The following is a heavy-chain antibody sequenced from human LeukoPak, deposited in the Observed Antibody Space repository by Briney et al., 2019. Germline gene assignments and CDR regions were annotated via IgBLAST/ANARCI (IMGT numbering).Heavy chain of an antibody. J-gene: IGHJ4*02. D-gene: IGHD1-7*01. CDR2: IIPIFGTA. CDR3: ATRGTDWNYDFDY. CDR1: GGTFSSYA. Sequence: ASVKVSCKASGGTFSSYAISWVRQAPGQGLEWMGGIIPIFGTANYAQKFQGRVTITADESTSTAYMELSSLRSEDTAVYYCATRGTDWNYDFDYWGQGTLVTVSS. V-gene: IGHV1-69*13.